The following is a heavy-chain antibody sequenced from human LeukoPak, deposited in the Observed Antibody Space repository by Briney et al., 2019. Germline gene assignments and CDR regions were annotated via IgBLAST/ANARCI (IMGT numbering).Heavy chain of an antibody. CDR1: GASISSYY. D-gene: IGHD3-22*01. Sequence: SETLSLTCTVSGASISSYYWTWIRQPAGKALEWIGRIYSGGNTNYNPSLKSRVIISVDTSKNQFSLKLSSVTAADTAVYYCARDPLRRYYYDSSGYYWGQGTLVTVSS. CDR3: ARDPLRRYYYDSSGYY. V-gene: IGHV4-4*07. CDR2: IYSGGNT. J-gene: IGHJ4*02.